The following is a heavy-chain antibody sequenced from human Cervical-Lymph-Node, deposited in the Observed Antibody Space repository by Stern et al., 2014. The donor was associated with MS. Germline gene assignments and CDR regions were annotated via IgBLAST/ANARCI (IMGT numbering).Heavy chain of an antibody. Sequence: RTGDNYWGWIPQPPGQGPEWLGYIHYRGGTYFNPTLKSRATISADTSKHQLSLKLTPMTAADTAGYYCARVPDYGDAFFDYWGQGILVTVSS. D-gene: IGHD4-17*01. CDR1: RTGDNY. CDR3: ARVPDYGDAFFDY. V-gene: IGHV4-30-4*01. CDR2: IHYRGGT. J-gene: IGHJ4*02.